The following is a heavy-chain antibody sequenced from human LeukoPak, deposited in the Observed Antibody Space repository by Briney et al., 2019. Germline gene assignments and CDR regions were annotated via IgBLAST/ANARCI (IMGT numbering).Heavy chain of an antibody. Sequence: GGSLRLSCAASGFTFSSYAMHWVRQAPGKGLEWVAVISYDGSNKYYADSVKGRFTISRDNSKNTLYLQMNSLRAEDTAVYYCAREAVSYYDSSGYPPLDYWGQGTLVTVSS. CDR1: GFTFSSYA. J-gene: IGHJ4*02. CDR3: AREAVSYYDSSGYPPLDY. CDR2: ISYDGSNK. D-gene: IGHD3-22*01. V-gene: IGHV3-30-3*01.